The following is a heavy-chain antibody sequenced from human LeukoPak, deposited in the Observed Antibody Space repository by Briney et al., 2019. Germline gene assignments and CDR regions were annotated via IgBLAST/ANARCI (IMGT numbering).Heavy chain of an antibody. D-gene: IGHD2-2*01. CDR2: IKPDGSEG. J-gene: IGHJ4*02. CDR3: ARYRCCSSANCYGDY. CDR1: GFTFSTYY. Sequence: PGGSLRLSCAASGFTFSTYYMSWVRQAPGKGLEWVANIKPDGSEGYYVDSVKGRFTISRDNAKNSLYLQMNSLRAEDTAVYYCARYRCCSSANCYGDYWGQGTLVTVSS. V-gene: IGHV3-7*03.